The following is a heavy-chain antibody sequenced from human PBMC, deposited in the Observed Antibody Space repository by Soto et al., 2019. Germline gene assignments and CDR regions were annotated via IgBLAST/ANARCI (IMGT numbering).Heavy chain of an antibody. CDR1: GYTFTSYG. Sequence: ASVKVSCQASGYTFTSYGISWVRQAPGQGLEWMGWISAYNGNTNYAQKLQGRVTMTTDTSTNTVYMELRSLSSDDTAVYYCARDSGWISGTSGFYYWGQGTPVTVSS. J-gene: IGHJ4*02. CDR3: ARDSGWISGTSGFYY. D-gene: IGHD1-1*01. CDR2: ISAYNGNT. V-gene: IGHV1-18*01.